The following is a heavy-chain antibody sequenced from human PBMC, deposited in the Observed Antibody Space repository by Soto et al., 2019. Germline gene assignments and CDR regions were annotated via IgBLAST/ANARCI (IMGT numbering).Heavy chain of an antibody. J-gene: IGHJ4*02. CDR2: IYYRGST. Sequence: LSLTCIVSGDSVSSGTYHWSWIRQPPGKGLEWIGYIYYRGSTNYNPSLKSRVTISIDTSRNQFSLKVSSVTAAGTAVYYCARGLDYVGFDYWGQGTLVTVSS. V-gene: IGHV4-61*01. CDR1: GDSVSSGTYH. CDR3: ARGLDYVGFDY. D-gene: IGHD4-17*01.